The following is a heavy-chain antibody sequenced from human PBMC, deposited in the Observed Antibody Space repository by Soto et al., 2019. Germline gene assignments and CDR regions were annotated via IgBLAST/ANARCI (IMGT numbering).Heavy chain of an antibody. J-gene: IGHJ4*02. V-gene: IGHV1-69*12. CDR2: IIPIFGTA. CDR1: GGTFSSYA. Sequence: QVQLVQSGAEVKKPGSWVKVSCKASGGTFSSYAISWVRQAPGQGLEWMGGIIPIFGTANYAQKFQGRVTITADESTSTAYMELSSLRSEDTSVYYCAAPYGSGSYYNGFDYWGQGTLVTVPS. CDR3: AAPYGSGSYYNGFDY. D-gene: IGHD3-10*01.